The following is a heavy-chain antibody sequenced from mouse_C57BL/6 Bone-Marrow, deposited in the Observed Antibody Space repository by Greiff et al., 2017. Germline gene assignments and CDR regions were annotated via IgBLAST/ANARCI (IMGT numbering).Heavy chain of an antibody. CDR1: GFTFSDYG. CDR3: ASPHYGSSYYFDY. D-gene: IGHD1-1*01. CDR2: ISSGSSTI. V-gene: IGHV5-17*01. J-gene: IGHJ2*01. Sequence: EVKLMESGGGLVKPGGSLKLSCAASGFTFSDYGMHWVRQAPEKGLEWVAYISSGSSTIPYADTVKGRFTISRDNAKNTLFLQLTSLRSEDTAMYYCASPHYGSSYYFDYWGQGTTLTVSS.